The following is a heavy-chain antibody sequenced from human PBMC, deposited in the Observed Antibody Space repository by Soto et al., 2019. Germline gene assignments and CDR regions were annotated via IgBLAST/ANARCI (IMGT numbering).Heavy chain of an antibody. CDR1: GGSISSGGYY. Sequence: QVQLQESGPGLVKPSQTLYLTCTISGGSISSGGYYWSWIRQHPGKGLEWIGYIYYSGSTYYNPSLKSRVTISVDTSKNQFSLKLRSVTAADTAVYYCARQRDGYNYRYFDYWGQATLVTVSS. CDR3: ARQRDGYNYRYFDY. V-gene: IGHV4-31*03. CDR2: IYYSGST. D-gene: IGHD5-12*01. J-gene: IGHJ4*02.